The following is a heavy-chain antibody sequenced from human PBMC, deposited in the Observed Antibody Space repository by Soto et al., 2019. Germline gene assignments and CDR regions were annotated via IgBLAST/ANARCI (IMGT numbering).Heavy chain of an antibody. CDR3: ARDKSGYDWRTFYYYYYYMDV. J-gene: IGHJ6*03. CDR1: GFTFSSYS. CDR2: ISSSSSYI. Sequence: PGGSLRLSCAASGFTFSSYSMNWVRQAPGKGLEWVSSISSSSSYIYYADSVKGRFTISRDNAKNSLYLQMNSLRAEDTAVYYCARDKSGYDWRTFYYYYYYMDVWGKGTTVTVSS. V-gene: IGHV3-21*01. D-gene: IGHD5-12*01.